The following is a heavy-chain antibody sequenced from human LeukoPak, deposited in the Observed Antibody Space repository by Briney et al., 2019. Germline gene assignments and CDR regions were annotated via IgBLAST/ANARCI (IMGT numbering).Heavy chain of an antibody. V-gene: IGHV3-30*02. Sequence: GGSLRLSCAASGFTFSSYGMHWVRQAPGKGLEWVAFIRYDGSNKYYADSVKGRFTISRDNSKNTLYLQMNSLRAEDTAVYYCAKGPPTITMVRGYFDYWGQGTLVTVSS. CDR3: AKGPPTITMVRGYFDY. D-gene: IGHD3-10*01. CDR1: GFTFSSYG. CDR2: IRYDGSNK. J-gene: IGHJ4*02.